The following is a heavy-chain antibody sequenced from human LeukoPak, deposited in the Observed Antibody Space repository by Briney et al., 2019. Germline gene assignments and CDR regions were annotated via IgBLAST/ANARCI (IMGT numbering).Heavy chain of an antibody. CDR2: FYVGGAT. V-gene: IGHV3-53*01. Sequence: PAGSLRLSCAVSGFSVTNNYMSWVRQAPGKGLEWVSVFYVGGATYYADSVKGRFTISKDNSENTLYLQMKSLRAEDTAVYYCARGDGYNFFDYWGQGTLVTVSS. CDR3: ARGDGYNFFDY. J-gene: IGHJ4*02. D-gene: IGHD5-24*01. CDR1: GFSVTNNY.